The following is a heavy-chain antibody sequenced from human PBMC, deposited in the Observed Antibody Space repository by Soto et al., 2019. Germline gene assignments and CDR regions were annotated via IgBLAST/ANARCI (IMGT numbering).Heavy chain of an antibody. J-gene: IGHJ3*01. CDR2: AYYGGNT. V-gene: IGHV4-59*08. CDR1: GDSISSYY. Sequence: QVQLQESGPGLVKLSETLSLTCTVSGDSISSYYWRWIRQPPGKGLEWIGYAYYGGNTNYNPSLKSRVTISVDTSKSQFALMLNSVTGAATAVYYCAKHRSAWLRMEAFDVWGPGTMVTVSS. CDR3: AKHRSAWLRMEAFDV. D-gene: IGHD5-12*01.